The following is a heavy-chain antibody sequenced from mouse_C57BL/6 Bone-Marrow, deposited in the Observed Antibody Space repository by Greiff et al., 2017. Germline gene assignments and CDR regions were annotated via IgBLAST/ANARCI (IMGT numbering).Heavy chain of an antibody. J-gene: IGHJ2*01. Sequence: EVKLMESGGDLVKPGGSLKLSCAASGFTFSSYGMSWVRQTPDKRLEWVATISSGGSSTYYPDSVKGRFTISKDNAKNTLYLQMSRLKSEDTSMYYCAKNGGSYYYDYWGQGTTLTVSS. CDR3: AKNGGSYYYDY. CDR1: GFTFSSYG. CDR2: ISSGGSST. V-gene: IGHV5-6*01.